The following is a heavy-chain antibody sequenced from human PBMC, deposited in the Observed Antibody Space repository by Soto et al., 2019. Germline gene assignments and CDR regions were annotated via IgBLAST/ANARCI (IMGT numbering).Heavy chain of an antibody. CDR2: ISAYNGNT. V-gene: IGHV1-18*01. Sequence: QVQLVQSGAEVKKPGASVKVSCKASGYTFTSYGISWVRQAPGQGLEWMGWISAYNGNTNYAQKLQGRVTMTTDTSTSTVYMELRSLRSDDTAVYYCARVQQQLGEAGYFDYWGQGTLVTVSS. CDR1: GYTFTSYG. J-gene: IGHJ4*02. CDR3: ARVQQQLGEAGYFDY. D-gene: IGHD6-13*01.